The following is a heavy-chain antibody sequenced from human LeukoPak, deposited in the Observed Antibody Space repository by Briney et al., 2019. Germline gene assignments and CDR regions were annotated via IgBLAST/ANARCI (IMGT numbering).Heavy chain of an antibody. Sequence: GRSLRLSCAASGFTFSSYPMHWVRQAPGKGLEWVAVISYDGSNKYYADSVKGRFTISRDNSKNTLYLQMNSLRAEDTAVYYCARDLGPYGDYGDYFDYWGQGTLVTVSS. J-gene: IGHJ4*02. CDR3: ARDLGPYGDYGDYFDY. D-gene: IGHD4-17*01. CDR2: ISYDGSNK. CDR1: GFTFSSYP. V-gene: IGHV3-30-3*01.